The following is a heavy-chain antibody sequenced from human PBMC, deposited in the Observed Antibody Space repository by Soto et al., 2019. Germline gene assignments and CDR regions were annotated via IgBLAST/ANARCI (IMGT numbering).Heavy chain of an antibody. V-gene: IGHV1-8*01. D-gene: IGHD1-26*01. Sequence: WVRQATGQGLEWMGWMNPNSGNTGYAQKFQGRVTMTRNTSISTAYMELGSLRSEDTAVYYCARDKVGAIDYWGQGTLVTVSS. CDR3: ARDKVGAIDY. J-gene: IGHJ4*02. CDR2: MNPNSGNT.